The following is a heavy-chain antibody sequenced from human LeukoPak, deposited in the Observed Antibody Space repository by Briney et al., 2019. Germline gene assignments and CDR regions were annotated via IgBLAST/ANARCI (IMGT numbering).Heavy chain of an antibody. V-gene: IGHV4-59*01. Sequence: PSETLSLTCTVSGGSISSYYWSWIRQPPGKGLEWIGYIYYSGSTNYNPSLKSRVTISVDTSKNQFSLKLSSVTAADTAVYYCARDQPNYYDSSGYRWFDPWGQGTLVTVSS. D-gene: IGHD3-22*01. J-gene: IGHJ5*02. CDR3: ARDQPNYYDSSGYRWFDP. CDR1: GGSISSYY. CDR2: IYYSGST.